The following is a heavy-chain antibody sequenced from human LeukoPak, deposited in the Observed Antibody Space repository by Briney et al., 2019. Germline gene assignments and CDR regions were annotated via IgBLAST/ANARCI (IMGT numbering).Heavy chain of an antibody. CDR1: GYTFTDYY. D-gene: IGHD3-10*01. Sequence: GASVTVSCMASGYTFTDYYMHWVRPAPGQGLEWMGIINPSGGNTRYAQKFQGRVTMTRDMSISTAYMELSRLRSDDTAVYYCARANMVRGVGSFFDRNWFDPWGQGTLVTVSS. V-gene: IGHV1-46*01. CDR2: INPSGGNT. J-gene: IGHJ5*02. CDR3: ARANMVRGVGSFFDRNWFDP.